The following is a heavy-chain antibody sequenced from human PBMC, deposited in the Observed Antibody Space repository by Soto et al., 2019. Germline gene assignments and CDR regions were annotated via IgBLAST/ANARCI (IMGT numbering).Heavy chain of an antibody. Sequence: PGGSLRLSCAASGFTFSSHAMHWVRQAPGKGLEWVTVISVDGNDYHYADSVKGRFTVSRDNSKNTLYLQMNSLRAEDTAVYYCARDRRASADYCFDYWGQGTLVTVSS. J-gene: IGHJ4*02. D-gene: IGHD6-13*01. V-gene: IGHV3-30-3*01. CDR2: ISVDGNDY. CDR3: ARDRRASADYCFDY. CDR1: GFTFSSHA.